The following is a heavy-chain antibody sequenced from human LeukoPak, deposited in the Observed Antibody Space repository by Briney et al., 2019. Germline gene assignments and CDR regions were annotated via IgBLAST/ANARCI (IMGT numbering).Heavy chain of an antibody. CDR3: ARVRHGAFDI. Sequence: ASVKVSCKTSGYRFNEYYMHWVRQAPGQGLEWMGWINPNSGGTNYAQKFQGRVTMTRDTSISTAYMELSRLRSDDTAVYYCARVRHGAFDIWGQGTMVTVSS. CDR2: INPNSGGT. J-gene: IGHJ3*02. CDR1: GYRFNEYY. V-gene: IGHV1-2*02.